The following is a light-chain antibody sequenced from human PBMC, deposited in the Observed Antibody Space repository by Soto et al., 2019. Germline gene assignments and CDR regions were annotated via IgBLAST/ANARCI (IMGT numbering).Light chain of an antibody. CDR3: QQYGSSPGT. V-gene: IGKV3-20*01. J-gene: IGKJ1*01. Sequence: EIVLTQSPGTLSLSPGERATLSCRASQSVSNSYLAWYQQKPGQAPRLPIYGASSRATGIPDRFSGSGSGTDFTLTIIRLEPEDFAVYYCQQYGSSPGTFGQGTKVEIK. CDR2: GAS. CDR1: QSVSNSY.